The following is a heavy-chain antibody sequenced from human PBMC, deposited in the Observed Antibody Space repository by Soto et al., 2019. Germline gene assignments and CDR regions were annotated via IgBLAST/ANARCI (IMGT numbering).Heavy chain of an antibody. V-gene: IGHV3-23*01. Sequence: PGGSLRLSCEASGFTFRDYAMSWVRQAPGKGLAWVSLVGGSGASAYYADSVLGRFTISRDNTKNTLYLQMKTLRAEDTAIYFCAKFRRMPSGGVIAVGLDSWGQGTLVTVSS. CDR3: AKFRRMPSGGVIAVGLDS. J-gene: IGHJ4*02. D-gene: IGHD3-16*02. CDR1: GFTFRDYA. CDR2: VGGSGASA.